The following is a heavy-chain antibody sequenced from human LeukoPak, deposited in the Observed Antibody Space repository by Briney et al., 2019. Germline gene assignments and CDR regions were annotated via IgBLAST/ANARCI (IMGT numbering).Heavy chain of an antibody. CDR3: ARERSDRYTSGAGPFDI. CDR2: VNYFGTT. J-gene: IGHJ3*02. V-gene: IGHV4-39*02. CDR1: GGSINDRNYY. D-gene: IGHD6-19*01. Sequence: PSENLSLTCTASGGSINDRNYYWGWIRQPPGKGLEWIGNVNYFGTTYYNPSLKSRGTMSVDTSKNQFSLKLTSVTAADTAVYSCARERSDRYTSGAGPFDIWGQGTMVTVSS.